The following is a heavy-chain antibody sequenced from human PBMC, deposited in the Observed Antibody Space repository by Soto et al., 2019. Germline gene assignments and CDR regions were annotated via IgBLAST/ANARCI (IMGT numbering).Heavy chain of an antibody. V-gene: IGHV3-74*01. J-gene: IGHJ6*02. CDR1: GFTLGAFW. CDR3: ARGLYYGMDV. Sequence: GGSLRLSCAASGFTLGAFWMHWVRQPPGKALEWVSRLHSNGKTVLYADSVKGRFTMSRDSAKSTLFVHMSSLRADDMAVYYCARGLYYGMDVWGQGTTVTVSS. CDR2: LHSNGKTV.